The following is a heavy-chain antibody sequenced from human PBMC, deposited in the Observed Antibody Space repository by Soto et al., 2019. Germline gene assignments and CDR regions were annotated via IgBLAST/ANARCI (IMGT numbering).Heavy chain of an antibody. V-gene: IGHV3-21*01. CDR1: GFTVSSNY. CDR3: ARIIGYGYHYYGMDV. CDR2: ISSSGSYT. J-gene: IGHJ6*02. Sequence: PGGSLRLSCAASGFTVSSNYMNWVRQAPGKGLEWVSSISSSGSYTYYADSVKGRFTISRDNAKNSLYLQMNSLRAEDTAVYYCARIIGYGYHYYGMDVWGQGTTVTVSS. D-gene: IGHD5-18*01.